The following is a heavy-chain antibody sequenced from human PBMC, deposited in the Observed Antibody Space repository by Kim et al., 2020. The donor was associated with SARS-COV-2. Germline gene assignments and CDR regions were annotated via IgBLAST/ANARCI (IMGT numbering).Heavy chain of an antibody. D-gene: IGHD5-12*01. CDR1: GFTFDDYG. CDR2: INWNGGST. CDR3: ARDHRGRGYSGYELDY. V-gene: IGHV3-20*04. Sequence: GGSLRLSCAASGFTFDDYGMSWVRQAPGKGLEWVSGINWNGGSTGYADSVKGRFTISRDNAKNSLYLQMNSLRAEDTALYYCARDHRGRGYSGYELDYWGQGTLVTVSS. J-gene: IGHJ4*02.